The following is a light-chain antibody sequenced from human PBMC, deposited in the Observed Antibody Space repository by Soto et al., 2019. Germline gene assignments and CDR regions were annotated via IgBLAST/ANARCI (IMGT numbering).Light chain of an antibody. CDR3: QQYESTPPT. Sequence: DIVMTQSPDSLAVSLGERATINCKSSQSVLYSSNNKNYLAWYQQRPGQPPKLLIYWASTRESGVPDRFSGSGSGTDFTLTITSLQAEDLGVYYCQQYESTPPTFGQGTKLEIK. CDR1: QSVLYSSNNKNY. CDR2: WAS. V-gene: IGKV4-1*01. J-gene: IGKJ2*01.